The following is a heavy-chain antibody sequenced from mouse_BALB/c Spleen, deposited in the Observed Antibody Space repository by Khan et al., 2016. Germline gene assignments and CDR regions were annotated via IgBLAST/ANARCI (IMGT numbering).Heavy chain of an antibody. CDR1: GYSITSDYA. CDR2: IIYSGST. J-gene: IGHJ4*01. D-gene: IGHD3-1*01. V-gene: IGHV3-2*02. Sequence: EVQLQESGPGLVKPSQSLSLTCTVTGYSITSDYAWNWIRQFPGNKLEWMGYIIYSGSTSYNPSLKSRISITRDTSKNQFFLQLNSVTTEDTATYYCARSGLYYAMDYWGQGTSVTVSS. CDR3: ARSGLYYAMDY.